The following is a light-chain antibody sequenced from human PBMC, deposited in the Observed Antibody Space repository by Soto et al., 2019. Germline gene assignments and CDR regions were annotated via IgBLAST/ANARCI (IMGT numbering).Light chain of an antibody. CDR2: VVS. CDR3: MQATHWPWT. J-gene: IGKJ1*01. V-gene: IGKV2-30*02. Sequence: VVMTQSPLSLPVTLGRRASISWGSSRSVVHSDGNTYLSWVQQRPGQSPRRLIYVVSDRDSGVPDRFSGSGSGTDFTLKISRVEAEDVGVYYCMQATHWPWTFGKGNKVDIK. CDR1: RSVVHSDGNTY.